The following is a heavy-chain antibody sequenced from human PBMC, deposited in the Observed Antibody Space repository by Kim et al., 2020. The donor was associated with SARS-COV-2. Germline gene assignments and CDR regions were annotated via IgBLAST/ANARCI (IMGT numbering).Heavy chain of an antibody. CDR1: GYTFTSYA. D-gene: IGHD2-2*01. Sequence: ASVKVSCKASGYTFTSYAMHWVHQAPGQRLEWMGWINAGNGNTKYSQKFQGRVTITRDTSASTAYMELSSLRSEDTAVYYCAFVPMLVYCSSTSCTSPWFDPWGQGTLVTVSS. J-gene: IGHJ5*02. CDR2: INAGNGNT. V-gene: IGHV1-3*01. CDR3: AFVPMLVYCSSTSCTSPWFDP.